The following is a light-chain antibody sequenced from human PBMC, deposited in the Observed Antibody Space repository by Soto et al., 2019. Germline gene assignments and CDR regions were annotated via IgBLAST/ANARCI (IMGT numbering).Light chain of an antibody. Sequence: EIVLTQSPGTVSLSPGERATLSCRASQSISSSYLAWYQQKPGQAPRLLIYGASSWATGIPDRFSGSGSGTDFTLTISRLEPEDLVVYYCQQYSSSPPYTFGQGTKLEIK. J-gene: IGKJ2*01. CDR3: QQYSSSPPYT. CDR1: QSISSSY. CDR2: GAS. V-gene: IGKV3-20*01.